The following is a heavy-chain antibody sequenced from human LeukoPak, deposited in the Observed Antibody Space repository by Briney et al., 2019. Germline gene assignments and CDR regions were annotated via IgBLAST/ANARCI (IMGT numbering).Heavy chain of an antibody. CDR2: ISSSSSYI. V-gene: IGHV3-21*01. J-gene: IGHJ4*02. CDR3: ASMVVTEPQWGDY. CDR1: GFTFSSYS. D-gene: IGHD4/OR15-4a*01. Sequence: NPGGSLRLSCAASGFTFSSYSMNWVRQAPGKGLEWVSSISSSSSYIYYADSVKGRFTISRDNAKNSLYLQMNSLRAEDTAVYYCASMVVTEPQWGDYWGQGTLVTVSS.